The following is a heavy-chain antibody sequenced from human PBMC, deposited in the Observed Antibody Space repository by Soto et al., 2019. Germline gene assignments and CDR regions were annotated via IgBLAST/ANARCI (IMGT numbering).Heavy chain of an antibody. CDR3: ARVWSSGYDYYYYYYYYMDV. D-gene: IGHD5-12*01. J-gene: IGHJ6*03. Sequence: ASVKVSCKASGYTFTSYVISWVRQAPGQGLEWMGWISAYNGNTNYAQKLQGRVTMTTDTSTSTAYMELSSLRSEDTAVYYCARVWSSGYDYYYYYYYYMDVWGKGTTVTVSS. CDR2: ISAYNGNT. V-gene: IGHV1-18*01. CDR1: GYTFTSYV.